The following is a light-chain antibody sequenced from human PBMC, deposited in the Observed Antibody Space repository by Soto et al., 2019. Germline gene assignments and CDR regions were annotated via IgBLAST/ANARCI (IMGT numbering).Light chain of an antibody. CDR1: QSISSW. Sequence: DIQMTQSPSTLSASVGDRVTITCRASQSISSWLAWYQQKPGKAPKLLIYDASSLESGVPSRFSGSGSGKEFNLPISSLQPDDFATYYCQQYNSYWTFGQGTKVEIK. J-gene: IGKJ1*01. CDR3: QQYNSYWT. CDR2: DAS. V-gene: IGKV1-5*01.